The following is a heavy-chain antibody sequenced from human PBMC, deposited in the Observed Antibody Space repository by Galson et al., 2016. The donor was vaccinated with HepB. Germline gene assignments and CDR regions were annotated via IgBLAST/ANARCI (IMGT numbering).Heavy chain of an antibody. V-gene: IGHV2-5*02. J-gene: IGHJ4*02. CDR1: GISVTTFEVG. CDR2: IYWDDED. CDR3: AHRGRTRYFDT. Sequence: PALVKPTQTLTLTCSVSGISVTTFEVGVGWIRQSPGKAPEWLAIIYWDDEDRYSPSLKSRHNINKDNSKNQVVLTMINMDPEDTATYYCAHRGRTRYFDTWGQGTLVTVSS. D-gene: IGHD3/OR15-3a*01.